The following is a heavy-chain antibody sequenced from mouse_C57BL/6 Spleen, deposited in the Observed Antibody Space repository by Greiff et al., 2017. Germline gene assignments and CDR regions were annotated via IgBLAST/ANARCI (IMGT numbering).Heavy chain of an antibody. CDR2: ISSGSSTI. V-gene: IGHV5-17*01. J-gene: IGHJ4*01. Sequence: EVQRVESGGGLVKPGGSLKLSCAASGFTFSDYGMHWVRQAPEKGLEWVAYISSGSSTIYYADTVKGRFTISRDNAKNTLFLQMTSLRSEDTAMYYCARPRTTVVEDYYAMDYWGQGTSVTVSS. CDR1: GFTFSDYG. CDR3: ARPRTTVVEDYYAMDY. D-gene: IGHD1-1*01.